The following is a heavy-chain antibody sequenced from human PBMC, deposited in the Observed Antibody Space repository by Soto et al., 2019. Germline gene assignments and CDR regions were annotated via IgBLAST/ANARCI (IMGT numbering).Heavy chain of an antibody. CDR3: ATIPIAAAWFWAY. D-gene: IGHD6-13*01. CDR2: FDPEDGET. V-gene: IGHV1-24*01. J-gene: IGHJ4*02. Sequence: DSGTVSCQVSGYPLTALSMHWVRQAPGKGLEWMGGFDPEDGETIYAQKFQGRVTMTEDTSTDTAYMELSSLRSEDTAVYYCATIPIAAAWFWAYWGQGTLVTVSS. CDR1: GYPLTALS.